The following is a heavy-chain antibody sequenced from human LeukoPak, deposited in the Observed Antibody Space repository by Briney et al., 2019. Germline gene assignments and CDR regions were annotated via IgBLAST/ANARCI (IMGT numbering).Heavy chain of an antibody. CDR1: GYIFHNYA. CDR3: AKAWDYGDRGEIGY. D-gene: IGHD4-17*01. Sequence: ASVTVSCKGSGYIFHNYAINWVRQAPGQGLEWMGWVSTYNGQTKYAQKFQGRVTLTTDTPATTAHMELRSLTSDDTAVYYCAKAWDYGDRGEIGYWGQGTLVTVSS. CDR2: VSTYNGQT. V-gene: IGHV1-18*04. J-gene: IGHJ4*02.